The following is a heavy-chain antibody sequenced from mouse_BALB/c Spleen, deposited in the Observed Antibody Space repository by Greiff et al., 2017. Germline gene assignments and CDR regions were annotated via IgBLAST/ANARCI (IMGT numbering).Heavy chain of an antibody. CDR2: ISTYYGDA. J-gene: IGHJ4*01. V-gene: IGHV1S137*01. CDR1: GYTFTDYA. D-gene: IGHD1-1*01. CDR3: ARTTDYAMDY. Sequence: VQLQESGAELVRPGVSVKISCKGSGYTFTDYAMHWVKQSHAKSLEWIGVISTYYGDASYNQKFKGKATMTVDKSSSTAYMELARLTSEDSAIYYCARTTDYAMDYWGQGTSVTVSS.